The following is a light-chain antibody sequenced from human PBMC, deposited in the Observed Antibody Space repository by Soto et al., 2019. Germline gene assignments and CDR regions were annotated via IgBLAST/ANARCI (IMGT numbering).Light chain of an antibody. V-gene: IGKV3-15*01. CDR1: QSVSSN. Sequence: EIVMTQSPATLSVSPGERATLSCRASQSVSSNLAWYQQKPGQAPRLLIYGASTRATGIPARFSGSGSGTEFSLTTSRLQSEDFAVYYCQQYNKWPPITFGQGTRLEIK. J-gene: IGKJ5*01. CDR2: GAS. CDR3: QQYNKWPPIT.